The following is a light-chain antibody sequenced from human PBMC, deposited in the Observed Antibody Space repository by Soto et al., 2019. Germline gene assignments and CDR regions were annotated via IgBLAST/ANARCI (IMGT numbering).Light chain of an antibody. V-gene: IGKV4-1*01. CDR1: QSILYTPNNNNY. Sequence: DIVMTQSPDSLAVSLGERATINCKSSQSILYTPNNNNYLAWFQKKLGQPPRLLIYWASTRESGVPDRFSGSGSGTDFTLTISSLQAEDVAVYYCQQYYKTFPTFGQGTKVEIK. CDR2: WAS. J-gene: IGKJ1*01. CDR3: QQYYKTFPT.